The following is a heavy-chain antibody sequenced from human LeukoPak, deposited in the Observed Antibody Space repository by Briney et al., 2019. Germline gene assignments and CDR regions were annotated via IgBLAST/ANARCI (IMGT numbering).Heavy chain of an antibody. V-gene: IGHV3-30*18. CDR1: GFTFSSCG. Sequence: GGSLRLSCAASGFTFSSCGMHWVRQAPGKGLEWVAVISYDGSNKYYADSVKGRFTISRDNSKNTLYLQMNSLRAEDTAVYYCAKDADYGDYVEYFQHWGQGTLVTVSS. CDR3: AKDADYGDYVEYFQH. D-gene: IGHD4-17*01. CDR2: ISYDGSNK. J-gene: IGHJ1*01.